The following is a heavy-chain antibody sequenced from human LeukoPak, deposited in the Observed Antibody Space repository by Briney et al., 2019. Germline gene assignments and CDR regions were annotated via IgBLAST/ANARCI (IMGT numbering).Heavy chain of an antibody. V-gene: IGHV4-34*01. CDR3: ARELVGIAAAGTRLYYYYGMDV. D-gene: IGHD6-13*01. J-gene: IGHJ6*02. CDR1: GGSFSGYY. CDR2: INHSGST. Sequence: SETLSLTCAVYGGSFSGYYWSWIRQPPGKGLEWVGEINHSGSTNYNPSLKSRVTISVDTSKNQFSLKLSSVTAADTAVYYCARELVGIAAAGTRLYYYYGMDVWGQGTTVTVSS.